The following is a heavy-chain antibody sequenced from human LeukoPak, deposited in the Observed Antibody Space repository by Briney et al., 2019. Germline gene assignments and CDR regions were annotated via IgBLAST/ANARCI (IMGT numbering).Heavy chain of an antibody. D-gene: IGHD4-11*01. CDR2: IYYNGDT. V-gene: IGHV4-39*07. CDR1: SGSISSTTYY. Sequence: KPSETLSLTCTVSSGSISSTTYYWAWIRQPPGKGLEWIGSIYYNGDTYYNPSLKSRVIISADTSKNQFSLKLTSVTAADTAAYYCARGPNTAGNYRAFDLWGQGTKVTLSS. J-gene: IGHJ3*01. CDR3: ARGPNTAGNYRAFDL.